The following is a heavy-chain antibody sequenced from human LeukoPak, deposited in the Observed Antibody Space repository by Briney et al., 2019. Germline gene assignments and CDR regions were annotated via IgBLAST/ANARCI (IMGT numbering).Heavy chain of an antibody. CDR2: IRSKANSYAT. CDR3: TRQVGIAVAGTTN. CDR1: GFTFSGSA. J-gene: IGHJ4*02. D-gene: IGHD6-19*01. Sequence: GGSLRLSCAASGFTFSGSAMHWVRQASGKGLEWVGRIRSKANSYATAYAASVKGRFTISRDDSKNTAYLQMNSLETEDTAVYYCTRQVGIAVAGTTNWGQGTLVTVSS. V-gene: IGHV3-73*01.